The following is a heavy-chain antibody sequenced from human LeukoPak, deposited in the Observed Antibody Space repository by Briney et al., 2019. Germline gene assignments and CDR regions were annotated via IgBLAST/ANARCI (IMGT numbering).Heavy chain of an antibody. D-gene: IGHD1-7*01. CDR2: IYHSGST. V-gene: IGHV4-30-2*01. J-gene: IGHJ5*02. Sequence: PSETLSLTCAVSGGSISSGGYSWSWIRQPPGKGLEWIGYIYHSGSTYYNPSLKSRVTISVDRSKNQFSLKLSSVTAADTAVYYCALSKLSGWFDPWGQGTLVTVSS. CDR1: GGSISSGGYS. CDR3: ALSKLSGWFDP.